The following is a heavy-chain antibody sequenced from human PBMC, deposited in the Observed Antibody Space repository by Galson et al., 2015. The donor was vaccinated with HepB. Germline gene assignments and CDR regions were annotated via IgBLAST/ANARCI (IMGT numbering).Heavy chain of an antibody. CDR3: ARGGRFPAPYYYYYYGMDV. D-gene: IGHD2-2*01. CDR1: GGSFSGYY. CDR2: INHSGST. Sequence: VQLQESGPGLVKPSETLSHTSAVYGGSFSGYYWSWIRQPPGKGLGWIGEINHSGSTNYNPSLKSRVTISVNTSKNQFSLKLSSVTAADTAVYYCARGGRFPAPYYYYYYGMDVWGQGTTVTVSS. V-gene: IGHV4-34*01. J-gene: IGHJ6*02.